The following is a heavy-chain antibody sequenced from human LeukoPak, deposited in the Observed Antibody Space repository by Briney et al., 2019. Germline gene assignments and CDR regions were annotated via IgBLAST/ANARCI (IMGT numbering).Heavy chain of an antibody. CDR2: IIGSAVNT. V-gene: IGHV3-23*01. CDR1: GLTVSSYG. Sequence: GGSLRLSCGASGLTVSSYGISWVRQAPGKGLEWVSTIIGSAVNTYYADSVKGRFTISRDDSKNTVYLQMNSLRAEDTAVYSCAKYTSGTSYRGLDQWGQGALVTVSS. CDR3: AKYTSGTSYRGLDQ. J-gene: IGHJ4*02. D-gene: IGHD3-10*01.